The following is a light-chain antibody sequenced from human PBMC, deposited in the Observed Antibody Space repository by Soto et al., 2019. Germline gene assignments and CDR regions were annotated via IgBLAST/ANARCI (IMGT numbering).Light chain of an antibody. CDR1: QSISSW. V-gene: IGKV1-5*03. J-gene: IGKJ1*01. CDR2: KAS. Sequence: DIQMTQSPSTLSASVGDRVTITCRASQSISSWLAWCQQKPGKAPKLLLYKASSLESGVPSRFSGSGSGTEFTLTISSLQPDDFATYYGQQYNSYPWTFGQGTKVEIK. CDR3: QQYNSYPWT.